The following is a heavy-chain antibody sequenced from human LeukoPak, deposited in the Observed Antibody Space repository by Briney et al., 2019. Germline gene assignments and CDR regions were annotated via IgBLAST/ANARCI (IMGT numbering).Heavy chain of an antibody. J-gene: IGHJ4*02. V-gene: IGHV3-7*01. Sequence: PGGSLRLSCAASGFTFSRYWMSWVRQAPGKGLEWVANIKQDGSEKYYVDSVKGRFTISRDNAKNSLYLQMNSLRAEDTAVYYCVTTPNWGQGTLVTVSS. CDR1: GFTFSRYW. CDR2: IKQDGSEK. D-gene: IGHD1-1*01. CDR3: VTTPN.